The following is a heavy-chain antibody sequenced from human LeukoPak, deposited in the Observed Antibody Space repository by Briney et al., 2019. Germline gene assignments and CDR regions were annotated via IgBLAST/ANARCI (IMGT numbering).Heavy chain of an antibody. Sequence: GRSLRLSCAASGFTFSSYAMHWVRQAPGKGLEWVAVISYDGSNKYYADSVKGRFTISRDNSKNTLYLQMNSLRAEDTAVYYCARVIWGSYGIFDYWGQGTLVTVSS. CDR1: GFTFSSYA. V-gene: IGHV3-30-3*01. J-gene: IGHJ4*02. D-gene: IGHD3-16*01. CDR2: ISYDGSNK. CDR3: ARVIWGSYGIFDY.